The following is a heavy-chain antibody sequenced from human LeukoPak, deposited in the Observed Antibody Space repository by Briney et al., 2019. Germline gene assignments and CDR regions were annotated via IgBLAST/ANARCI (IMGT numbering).Heavy chain of an antibody. V-gene: IGHV3-48*03. CDR1: GFTFSSYE. D-gene: IGHD3-16*01. CDR2: ISSSGSTI. Sequence: GGSLRLSCAASGFTFSSYEMNWVRQAPGKGLEWVSYISSSGSTIYYADSVKGRFTISRDNAKNSLYLQMNSLRVEDTAVYFCAKRGETSYFEHWGQGTLVTVSS. CDR3: AKRGETSYFEH. J-gene: IGHJ4*02.